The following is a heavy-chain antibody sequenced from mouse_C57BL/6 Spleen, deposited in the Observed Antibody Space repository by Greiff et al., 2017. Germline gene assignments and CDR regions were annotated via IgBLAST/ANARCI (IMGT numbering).Heavy chain of an antibody. D-gene: IGHD2-1*01. CDR1: GYTFTDYY. V-gene: IGHV1-26*01. CDR3: AREDGNLGYAMDY. CDR2: INPNNGGT. J-gene: IGHJ4*01. Sequence: QLQQSGPELVKPGASVKISCKASGYTFTDYYMNWVKQSHGKSLEWIGDINPNNGGTSYNQKFKGKATLTVDKSSSTAYMELRSLTSEDSAVYYCAREDGNLGYAMDYWGQGTSVTVSS.